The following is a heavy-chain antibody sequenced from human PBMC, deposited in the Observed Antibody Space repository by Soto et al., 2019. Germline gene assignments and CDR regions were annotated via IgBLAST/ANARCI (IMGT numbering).Heavy chain of an antibody. CDR3: AKVGPYGDYFDY. CDR1: GFTFSSYG. J-gene: IGHJ4*02. V-gene: IGHV3-30*18. Sequence: QVQLVESGGGVVQPGRSLRLSCAASGFTFSSYGMHWVRQAPGKGLEWVAVISYDGSNKYYADSVKGRFTISRDNYKNTLYLQMNSLRAEDTAVYYCAKVGPYGDYFDYWGQGTLVTVSS. D-gene: IGHD4-17*01. CDR2: ISYDGSNK.